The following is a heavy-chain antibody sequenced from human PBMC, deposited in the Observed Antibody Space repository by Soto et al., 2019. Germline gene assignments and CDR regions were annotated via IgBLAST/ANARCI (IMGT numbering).Heavy chain of an antibody. D-gene: IGHD1-26*01. CDR2: ISYDGSNE. V-gene: IGHV3-30*04. J-gene: IGHJ4*02. CDR3: ARGLVGATYFDY. Sequence: QVQLVESGGGVVQPGRSLRLSCAASGFTFSTYAMHWVRQAPGKGLEWVAVISYDGSNEYYADSVKGRFIISRDNSKNTLYLQMNSLRAEDAAMYYCARGLVGATYFDYWGQGTPVTVSS. CDR1: GFTFSTYA.